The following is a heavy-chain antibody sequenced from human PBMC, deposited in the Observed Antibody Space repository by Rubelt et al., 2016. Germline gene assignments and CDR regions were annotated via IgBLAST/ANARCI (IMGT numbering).Heavy chain of an antibody. CDR2: INAGNGNT. CDR1: GYTFTSYA. D-gene: IGHD6-13*01. J-gene: IGHJ4*02. V-gene: IGHV1-3*01. CDR3: ARGGAAAGTVDY. Sequence: QVQLVQSGAEVKKPGASVKVSCKASGYTFTSYAMHWVRQAPGQRLEWMGWINAGNGNTKYSQKFQGRVTITRDTSASTAYMELSSLGSEDTAVYYCARGGAAAGTVDYWGQGTLVTVSS.